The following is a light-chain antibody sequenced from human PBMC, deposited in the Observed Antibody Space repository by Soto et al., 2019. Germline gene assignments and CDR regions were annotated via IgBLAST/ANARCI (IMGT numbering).Light chain of an antibody. Sequence: ELVLTQSPGTLSLSPGERATLSCRASQSVSSSYLAWYQQNPGKAPRLLIYGASSRTTGIPARFSGSGSGTGFTLTISRPEPKDFAVYYCQQYGSSPLWTFGQGTKVEIK. CDR1: QSVSSSY. CDR3: QQYGSSPLWT. V-gene: IGKV3-20*01. J-gene: IGKJ1*01. CDR2: GAS.